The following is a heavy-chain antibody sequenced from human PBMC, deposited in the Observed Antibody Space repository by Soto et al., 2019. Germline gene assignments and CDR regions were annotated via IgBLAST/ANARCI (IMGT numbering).Heavy chain of an antibody. CDR2: ISYDGSNK. Sequence: GGSLRLSCAASGFTFSSYAMHWVRQAPGKGLEWVAVISYDGSNKYYADSVKGRFTISRDNSKNTLYLQMNSLRAEDTAVYYCAREWERDGYQFGLIGYWGQGTLVTVSS. CDR1: GFTFSSYA. V-gene: IGHV3-30-3*01. D-gene: IGHD3-16*01. J-gene: IGHJ4*02. CDR3: AREWERDGYQFGLIGY.